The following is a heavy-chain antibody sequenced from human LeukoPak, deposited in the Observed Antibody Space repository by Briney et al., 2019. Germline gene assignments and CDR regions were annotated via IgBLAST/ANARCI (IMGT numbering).Heavy chain of an antibody. V-gene: IGHV3-23*01. J-gene: IGHJ4*02. CDR3: AKDDKKRLVVVALYDY. CDR2: ISGSGGST. CDR1: GFTFSSYA. Sequence: PGGSLRLSCAASGFTFSSYAMSWVRQAPGKGLEWVSAISGSGGSTYYADSVKGRFTIPRDNSKNTLYLQMNSLRAEDTAVYYCAKDDKKRLVVVALYDYWGQGTLVTVSS. D-gene: IGHD2-15*01.